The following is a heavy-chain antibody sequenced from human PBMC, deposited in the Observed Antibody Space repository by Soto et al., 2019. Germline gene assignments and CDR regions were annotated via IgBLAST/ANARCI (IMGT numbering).Heavy chain of an antibody. J-gene: IGHJ4*02. Sequence: GGSLRLSCAASGFTFSSYGMHWVRQAPGKGLEWVAVISYDGSNKYYADSVKGRFTISRDNSKNTLYLQMNSLRAEDTAVYYCAKDDRAYGDIDYWGQGTLVTVSS. D-gene: IGHD4-17*01. V-gene: IGHV3-30*18. CDR3: AKDDRAYGDIDY. CDR2: ISYDGSNK. CDR1: GFTFSSYG.